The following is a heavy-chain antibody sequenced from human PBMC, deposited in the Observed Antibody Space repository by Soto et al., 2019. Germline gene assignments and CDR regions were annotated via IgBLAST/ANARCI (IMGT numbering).Heavy chain of an antibody. V-gene: IGHV3-21*01. J-gene: IGHJ4*02. CDR2: ISSSSSYI. CDR1: GFTFSSYG. CDR3: ARDYGGGAIFDY. Sequence: EVQLVESGGGLVKPGGSLRLSCAASGFTFSSYGMNWVRQAPGKGLEWVSSISSSSSYIYYADSVKGRFTISRDNAKNSLYLQMNSLRAEDTAVYYCARDYGGGAIFDYWGQGTLVTVSS. D-gene: IGHD1-26*01.